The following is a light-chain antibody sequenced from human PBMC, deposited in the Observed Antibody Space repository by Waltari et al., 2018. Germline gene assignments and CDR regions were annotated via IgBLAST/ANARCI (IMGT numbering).Light chain of an antibody. J-gene: IGKJ5*01. Sequence: DIQMTQSPSSLSASVGDTVTITCQASHDINNFLNWYQQKPGKAPKLLIYDASNLETGVPSRFSGSGSGTDFTVTISSLQPEDIETYYCQQFDHLPTFGQGTRLEIK. V-gene: IGKV1-33*01. CDR1: HDINNF. CDR3: QQFDHLPT. CDR2: DAS.